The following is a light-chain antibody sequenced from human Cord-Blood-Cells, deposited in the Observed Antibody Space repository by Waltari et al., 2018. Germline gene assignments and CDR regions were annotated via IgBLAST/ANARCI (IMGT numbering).Light chain of an antibody. CDR2: GAS. V-gene: IGKV3-15*01. CDR1: QSVSSN. Sequence: EIVMTQSPATLSVSPGERATLSCRASQSVSSNLACYQQKPGQAPRLLIYGASTRTNCIPARFSGSGSGTEFTLTISSLQSEDFAVYYCQQYNNWPYTFGQGTKLEIK. CDR3: QQYNNWPYT. J-gene: IGKJ2*01.